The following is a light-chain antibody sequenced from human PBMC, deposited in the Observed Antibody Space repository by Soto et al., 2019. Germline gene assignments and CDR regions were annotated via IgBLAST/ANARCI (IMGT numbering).Light chain of an antibody. Sequence: IVLTQSPGTLSWSPGERATLSCRSSRSVSSSYLAWYQQKPGQAPRLLIYGISKRATDIPDRFSGSGSGTEFTLTISSLQPEDFATYYCQQHGQWPITFGQGTQLEIK. V-gene: IGKV3-20*01. J-gene: IGKJ5*01. CDR2: GIS. CDR3: QQHGQWPIT. CDR1: RSVSSSY.